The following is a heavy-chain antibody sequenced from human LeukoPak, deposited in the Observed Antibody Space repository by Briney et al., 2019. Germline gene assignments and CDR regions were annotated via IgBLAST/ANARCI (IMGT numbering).Heavy chain of an antibody. Sequence: PGGSLRLCCAASGFTFSSYWMSWVRQAPGKGLEWVANIKQDGSEKYYVDSVKGRFTISRDNAKNSLYLQMNSLRAEDTAVYYCARRVTGSSWYFGYYYYMDVWGKGTTVTVSS. J-gene: IGHJ6*03. D-gene: IGHD6-13*01. CDR1: GFTFSSYW. V-gene: IGHV3-7*01. CDR2: IKQDGSEK. CDR3: ARRVTGSSWYFGYYYYMDV.